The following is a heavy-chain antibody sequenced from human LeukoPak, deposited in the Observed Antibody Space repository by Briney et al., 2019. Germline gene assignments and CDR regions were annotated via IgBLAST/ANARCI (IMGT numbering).Heavy chain of an antibody. CDR1: GGSFSGYY. V-gene: IGHV4-34*01. CDR2: INHSGST. J-gene: IGHJ4*02. Sequence: SETLSLTCAVYGGSFSGYYWSWIRQPPGKGLEWIGEINHSGSTNYNPSLKSRVTISVDTSKSQFSLKLSSVTAADTAVYYCARVADSSGWYGSNYFDYWGQGTLVTVSS. CDR3: ARVADSSGWYGSNYFDY. D-gene: IGHD6-19*01.